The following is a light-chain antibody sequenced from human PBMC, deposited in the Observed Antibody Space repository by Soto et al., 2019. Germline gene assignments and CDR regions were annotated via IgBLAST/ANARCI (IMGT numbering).Light chain of an antibody. Sequence: EVVLTQSPATLSLSPGEGSTLSCSASQSIGNYLAWYQQKPGQAPRLLIYATSNRATGIPARFSGSGSGTDFTLTISRLEPEDFAVYYCQQYGSSGTFGQGTKVDIK. V-gene: IGKV3-20*01. J-gene: IGKJ1*01. CDR3: QQYGSSGT. CDR1: QSIGNY. CDR2: ATS.